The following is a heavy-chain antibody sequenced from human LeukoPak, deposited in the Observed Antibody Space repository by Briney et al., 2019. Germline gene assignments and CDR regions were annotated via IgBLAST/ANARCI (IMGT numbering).Heavy chain of an antibody. V-gene: IGHV3-33*06. J-gene: IGHJ5*02. Sequence: QPGGSLRLSCAASGFTFSSYGMHWVRQAPGKGLEWVAVIWYDGSNKYYADSVKGRFTISRDNSKNTLYLQMNSLRAEDTAVYYCAKDIAVAEFDPWGQGTLVTVSS. D-gene: IGHD6-19*01. CDR2: IWYDGSNK. CDR1: GFTFSSYG. CDR3: AKDIAVAEFDP.